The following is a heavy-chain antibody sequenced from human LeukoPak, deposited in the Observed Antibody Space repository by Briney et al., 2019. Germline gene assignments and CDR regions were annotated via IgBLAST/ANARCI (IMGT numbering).Heavy chain of an antibody. CDR1: GFTFSSYA. CDR2: ISYDGSNK. J-gene: IGHJ4*02. CDR3: ARDAIGIDY. Sequence: GGSLRLSCAASGFTFSSYAMHWVRQAPGKGLEWVAVISYDGSNKYYADSVKGRFTISRDNSKNALYLQMNSLRVEDTAVYYCARDAIGIDYWGQGTLVTVSS. V-gene: IGHV3-30-3*01. D-gene: IGHD2-21*01.